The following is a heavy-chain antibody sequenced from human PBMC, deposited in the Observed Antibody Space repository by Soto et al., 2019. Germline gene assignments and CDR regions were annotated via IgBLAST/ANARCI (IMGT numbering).Heavy chain of an antibody. J-gene: IGHJ6*02. Sequence: EVQLVESGGGLVQPGRSLRLSCAASGFSFDDYAMHWVRQDPGKGLEWVSGNSWNSANVDYADSVKGRFTISRDNAKNALYLQMDSLRAEDTALYYCAKDKSNEELSVYYYNGLDVWGQGTTVTVSS. V-gene: IGHV3-9*01. D-gene: IGHD3-16*02. CDR1: GFSFDDYA. CDR2: NSWNSANV. CDR3: AKDKSNEELSVYYYNGLDV.